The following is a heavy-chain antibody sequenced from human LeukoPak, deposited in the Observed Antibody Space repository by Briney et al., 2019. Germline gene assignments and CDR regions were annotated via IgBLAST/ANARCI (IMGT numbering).Heavy chain of an antibody. CDR2: VFYSGST. CDR3: AREVEDYVGVFDY. Sequence: SETLSLTCTVSGGSISSYYWSWIRQPPGKGLEWIGYVFYSGSTNYNPSPKSRVTISVDMSKNQFSLKLASVTAEDRAVYYCAREVEDYVGVFDYWGQGTLVTVSS. D-gene: IGHD4-17*01. V-gene: IGHV4-59*01. J-gene: IGHJ4*02. CDR1: GGSISSYY.